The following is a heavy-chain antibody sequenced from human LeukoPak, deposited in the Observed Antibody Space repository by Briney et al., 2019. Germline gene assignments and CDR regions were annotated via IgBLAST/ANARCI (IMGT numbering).Heavy chain of an antibody. CDR3: ARSSYSSSSSV. CDR1: GFTFSSYW. V-gene: IGHV3-7*03. Sequence: GGSLRLSCAASGFTFSSYWMSWSRQAPGKGLEWVASINSDGSEGYYADVVKGRFTISRDNAKNSLYLQINSLRAEDTAVYYCARSSYSSSSSVWGQGTMVTVSS. D-gene: IGHD6-6*01. J-gene: IGHJ3*01. CDR2: INSDGSEG.